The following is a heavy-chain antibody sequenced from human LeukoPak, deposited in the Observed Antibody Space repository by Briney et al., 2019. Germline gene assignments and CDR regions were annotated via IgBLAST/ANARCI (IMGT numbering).Heavy chain of an antibody. D-gene: IGHD1-26*01. CDR3: ARGFQLSYDY. J-gene: IGHJ4*02. CDR1: GFTFTNYA. V-gene: IGHV3-53*01. CDR2: IYSGGST. Sequence: GGSLRLSCAASGFTFTNYAMSWVRQAPGKGLEWVSIIYSGGSTYYADSVKGRFTISRDNSKNTLYLQMNSLRAEDTAVYYCARGFQLSYDYWGQGTLVTVSS.